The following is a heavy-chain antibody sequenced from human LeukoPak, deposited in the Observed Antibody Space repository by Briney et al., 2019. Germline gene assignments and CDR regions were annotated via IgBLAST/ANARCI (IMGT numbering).Heavy chain of an antibody. J-gene: IGHJ6*02. CDR2: VSSDGGIK. Sequence: GGSLRLSCVVSGFTFTNYVVHWIRQAPGKGLEWVTLVSSDGGIKYYADSVKGRFSVSRDNSKNTLYLQMKSLRTEDTAEYYCARSHRPYDRGHYYGMDVWGQGTKVTVS. CDR1: GFTFTNYV. V-gene: IGHV3-30-3*01. CDR3: ARSHRPYDRGHYYGMDV. D-gene: IGHD3-22*01.